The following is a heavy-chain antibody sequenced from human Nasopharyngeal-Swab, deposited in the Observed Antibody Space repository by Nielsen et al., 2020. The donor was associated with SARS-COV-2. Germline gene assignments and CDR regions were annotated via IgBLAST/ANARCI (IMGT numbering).Heavy chain of an antibody. CDR2: IKRKNDGGTT. CDR3: TTSLHCSSTSCCGY. CDR1: GFTFSNAW. Sequence: GESLKISCVVSGFTFSNAWMSWVRQAPGKGLEWVGRIKRKNDGGTTDYAAPVKGRFTISRDDSKNTLYLQMNSLKTEDTAVYYCTTSLHCSSTSCCGYWGQGTLVTVSS. D-gene: IGHD2-2*01. J-gene: IGHJ4*02. V-gene: IGHV3-15*01.